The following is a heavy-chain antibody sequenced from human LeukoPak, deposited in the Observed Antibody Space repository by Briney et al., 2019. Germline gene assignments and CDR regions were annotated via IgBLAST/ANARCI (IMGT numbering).Heavy chain of an antibody. CDR1: GGSISTNY. Sequence: PSETLSLTCTVSGGSISTNYWSWIRQPPGKGLEWIGYFFYDGGANYAPSLQSRVTMSVDMSQSQFSLSLSSVTAADTAVYYCARQRYSGSYYFDYWGQGTLVTVSS. V-gene: IGHV4-59*08. D-gene: IGHD1-26*01. J-gene: IGHJ4*02. CDR2: FFYDGGA. CDR3: ARQRYSGSYYFDY.